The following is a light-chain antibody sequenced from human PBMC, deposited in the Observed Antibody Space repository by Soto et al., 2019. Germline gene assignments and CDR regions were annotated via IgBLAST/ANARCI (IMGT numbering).Light chain of an antibody. CDR2: GAS. J-gene: IGKJ1*01. CDR1: QSVSSN. CDR3: QQSYSTPWT. Sequence: EIWMTQSPATLSVSPWERATLSWRASQSVSSNLAWYQQKPGQAPRFLIYGASTRATGIPARFSGSGSGTEFTLTISSLKPEDFATYSCQQSYSTPWTFGQGTKVDI. V-gene: IGKV3-15*01.